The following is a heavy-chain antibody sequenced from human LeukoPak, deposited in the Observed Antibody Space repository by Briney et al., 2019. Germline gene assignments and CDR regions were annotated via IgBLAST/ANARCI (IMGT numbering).Heavy chain of an antibody. CDR3: ARGSGGRTIWVVVPAAQSSNYYYYGMDV. D-gene: IGHD2-2*01. CDR2: ISYDGSNK. CDR1: GFTFSSYA. J-gene: IGHJ6*02. V-gene: IGHV3-30-3*01. Sequence: GGSQRLSCAASGFTFSSYAIHWVRQAPGKGLEWVAVISYDGSNKYYADSVKGRFTISRDNSKNTLYLQMNSLRAEDTAAYYCARGSGGRTIWVVVPAAQSSNYYYYGMDVWGQGTTVTVSS.